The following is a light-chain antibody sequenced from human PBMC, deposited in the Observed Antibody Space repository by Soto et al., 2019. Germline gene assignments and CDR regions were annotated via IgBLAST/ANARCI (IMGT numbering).Light chain of an antibody. CDR2: AAS. Sequence: DIQMTQSPSSLSASVEDRVIITCRASQSISNHLNWYQQKPGKAPKLLIFAASNLQRGVPARFSGSRSGNDFTLTISRLPPEDFATYYCLQLYNYPRTFGQGTKVDIK. CDR3: LQLYNYPRT. V-gene: IGKV1-39*01. J-gene: IGKJ1*01. CDR1: QSISNH.